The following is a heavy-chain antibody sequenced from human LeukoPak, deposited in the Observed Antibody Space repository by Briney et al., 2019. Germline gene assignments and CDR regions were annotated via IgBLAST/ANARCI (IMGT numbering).Heavy chain of an antibody. D-gene: IGHD6-13*01. CDR3: ARDPRGIAAAGTRV. Sequence: GGSLRLSCADSAFTFSSYSMKWVRQAPGKGLEWVSSISSSSSYIYYADSVKGRFTISRDNAKNSLYLQMNSLRAEDTAVYYCARDPRGIAAAGTRVWGQGTLVTVSS. V-gene: IGHV3-21*01. J-gene: IGHJ4*02. CDR2: ISSSSSYI. CDR1: AFTFSSYS.